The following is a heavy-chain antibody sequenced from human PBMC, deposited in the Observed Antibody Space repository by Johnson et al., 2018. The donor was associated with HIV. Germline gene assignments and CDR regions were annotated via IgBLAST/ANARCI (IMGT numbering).Heavy chain of an antibody. V-gene: IGHV3-48*04. D-gene: IGHD3-9*01. Sequence: MQLVESGGGVVRPGGSLRLSCAASGFTFSNYWMSWVRQAPGKGLESISYISSSGRTIYYADSVKGRFTMSRDNAKKSLYLQMNSLRAEDTAVYYCAREEGTDILTRGDAFDIWGQGTMVTVSS. CDR1: GFTFSNYW. J-gene: IGHJ3*02. CDR3: AREEGTDILTRGDAFDI. CDR2: ISSSGRTI.